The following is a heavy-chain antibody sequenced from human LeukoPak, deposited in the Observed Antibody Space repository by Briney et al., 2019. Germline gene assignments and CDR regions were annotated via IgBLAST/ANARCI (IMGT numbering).Heavy chain of an antibody. J-gene: IGHJ4*02. V-gene: IGHV4-31*03. CDR2: IYYSGST. CDR1: GGSISSGGYY. CDR3: ARDTVGGQGLFDY. D-gene: IGHD3-16*01. Sequence: SQTLSLTCTVSGGSISSGGYYWSWIRQHPGKGLEWIGYIYYSGSTYYNTSLKSRVTISVDTSKKQFSLKLSSATAADTAVYYCARDTVGGQGLFDYWGQGTLVTVSS.